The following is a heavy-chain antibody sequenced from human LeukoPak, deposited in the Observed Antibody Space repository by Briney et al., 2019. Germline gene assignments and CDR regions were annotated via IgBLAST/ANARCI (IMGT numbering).Heavy chain of an antibody. Sequence: GGSLRLSCAASGFTFSIYAMHWVRQAPGKGLEWVSTITATTSSTSYADSVKGRFTISRDNSKRTLYLQMGSLRAEDMAVYYCAREGSYGDSDYWGQGTLVTVSS. J-gene: IGHJ4*02. CDR1: GFTFSIYA. V-gene: IGHV3-23*01. CDR3: AREGSYGDSDY. CDR2: ITATTSST. D-gene: IGHD5-18*01.